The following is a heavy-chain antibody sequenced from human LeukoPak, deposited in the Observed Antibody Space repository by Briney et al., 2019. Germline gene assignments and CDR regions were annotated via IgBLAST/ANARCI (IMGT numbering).Heavy chain of an antibody. CDR1: GGSISSSSYY. V-gene: IGHV4-39*01. J-gene: IGHJ4*02. CDR3: ARQMRREPLDY. CDR2: IYYSGST. Sequence: PSETLSLTCTVSGGSISSSSYYWGWIRQPPGKGLEWIVSIYYSGSTYHNPSLKSRVAISVDTSKNQFSLKLSSVTAADTAVYYCARQMRREPLDYWGRGTLVTVSS. D-gene: IGHD1-26*01.